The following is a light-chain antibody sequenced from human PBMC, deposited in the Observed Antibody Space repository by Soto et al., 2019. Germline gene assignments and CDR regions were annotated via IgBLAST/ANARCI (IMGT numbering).Light chain of an antibody. CDR3: QQYNNWPWT. V-gene: IGKV3-15*01. Sequence: EIVMTQSPATLSVAPGERSTLSCRASQSVSSNLAWYQQKPGQAPRLLIYGAFTRATGIPARFSGSGSGTEFTLTISSLQSEEFAVYYCQQYNNWPWTFGQGTKVDIK. J-gene: IGKJ1*01. CDR2: GAF. CDR1: QSVSSN.